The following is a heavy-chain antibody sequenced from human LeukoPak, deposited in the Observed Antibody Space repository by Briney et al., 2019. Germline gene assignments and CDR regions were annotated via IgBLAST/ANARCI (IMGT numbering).Heavy chain of an antibody. CDR3: ARRAPGATHFDY. D-gene: IGHD1-26*01. V-gene: IGHV4-31*02. J-gene: IGHJ4*02. CDR2: IYYSGST. CDR1: GFTFSTYS. Sequence: LRLSCEASGFTFSTYSMNWIRQPPGKGLEWIGYIYYSGSTYYNPSLKSRVTISVDTSKNQFSLKLSSVTAADTAVYYCARRAPGATHFDYWGQGTLVTVSS.